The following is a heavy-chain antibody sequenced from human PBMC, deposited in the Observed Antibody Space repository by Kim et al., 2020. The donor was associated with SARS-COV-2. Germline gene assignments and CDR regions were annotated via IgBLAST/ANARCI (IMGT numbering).Heavy chain of an antibody. CDR3: ARPYYDILTGYHDAFDI. Sequence: KGQFTISRDNSKNTLYLQMNSLRAEDKAVYYCARPYYDILTGYHDAFDIWGQGTMVTVSS. J-gene: IGHJ3*02. V-gene: IGHV3-30*01. D-gene: IGHD3-9*01.